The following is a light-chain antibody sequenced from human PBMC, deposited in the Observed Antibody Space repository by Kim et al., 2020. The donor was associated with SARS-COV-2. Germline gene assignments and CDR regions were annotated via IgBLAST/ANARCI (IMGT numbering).Light chain of an antibody. J-gene: IGKJ3*01. CDR2: LGS. CDR1: QSLLHSNVYNY. Sequence: DIVMTQSPLSLPVTPGEPASISCRSSQSLLHSNVYNYLDWYLQKPGQSPQLLIYLGSYRPSGVPDRFSGSGSGTDFTLKISRVEAEDVGVYYCMQALQTPFTFGPGTKVDIK. CDR3: MQALQTPFT. V-gene: IGKV2-28*01.